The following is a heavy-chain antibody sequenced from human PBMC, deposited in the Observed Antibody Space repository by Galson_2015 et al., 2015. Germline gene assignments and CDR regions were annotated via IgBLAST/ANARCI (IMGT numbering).Heavy chain of an antibody. CDR2: IYYSGST. V-gene: IGHV4-61*01. CDR1: GGSVSSGSYY. Sequence: ETLSLTCTVSGGSVSSGSYYWSWIRQPPGKGLEWIGYIYYSGSTNYNPSLKSRVTISVDTSKNQSSLKLSSVTAADTAVYYCARDRLSWSWHWFDPWGQGTLVTVSS. D-gene: IGHD6-13*01. J-gene: IGHJ5*02. CDR3: ARDRLSWSWHWFDP.